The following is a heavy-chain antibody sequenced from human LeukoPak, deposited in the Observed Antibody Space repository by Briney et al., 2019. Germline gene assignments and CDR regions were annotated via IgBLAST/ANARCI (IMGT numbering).Heavy chain of an antibody. V-gene: IGHV3-43*02. CDR2: ISGDGGST. D-gene: IGHD6-19*01. J-gene: IGHJ4*02. CDR1: GLTFDDYA. CDR3: AKAQYSSGWYVFDY. Sequence: GGSLRLSCAASGLTFDDYARHWIRQPPGKGLELVSLISGDGGSTYYADSVKGRFTISRDNSKNSLYLQMNSLRTEDTALYYCAKAQYSSGWYVFDYWGQGTLVTVSS.